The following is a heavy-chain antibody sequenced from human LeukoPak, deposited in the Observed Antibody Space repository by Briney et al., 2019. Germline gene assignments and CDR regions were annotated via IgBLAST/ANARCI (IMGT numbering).Heavy chain of an antibody. J-gene: IGHJ4*02. Sequence: PGGSLRLSCAASGLSLSSYDMNWVRQAPGKGLEWVSSIIGSGDTIYYADSVKGRFTISRDNAKNSLYLQMNSLKAEDTAVYYCARGKSGRITIFGVVLWGQGTLVTVSS. CDR1: GLSLSSYD. V-gene: IGHV3-48*03. CDR2: IIGSGDTI. D-gene: IGHD3-3*01. CDR3: ARGKSGRITIFGVVL.